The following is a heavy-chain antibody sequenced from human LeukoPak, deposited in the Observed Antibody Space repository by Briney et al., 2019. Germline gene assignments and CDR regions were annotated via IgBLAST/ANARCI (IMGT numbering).Heavy chain of an antibody. Sequence: SETLSLTCTVSGDFIIGYYWSWIRQPPGKGLEWIGEINHSGSTNYNPSLKSRVTISVDTSKNQFSLKLSSVTAADTAVYYCARGHDYGDYVGGRFDYWGQGTLVTVSS. J-gene: IGHJ4*02. CDR3: ARGHDYGDYVGGRFDY. D-gene: IGHD4-17*01. CDR2: INHSGST. CDR1: GDFIIGYY. V-gene: IGHV4-34*01.